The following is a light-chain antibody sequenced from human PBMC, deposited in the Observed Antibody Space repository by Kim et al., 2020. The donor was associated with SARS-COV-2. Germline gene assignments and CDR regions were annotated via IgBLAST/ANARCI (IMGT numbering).Light chain of an antibody. CDR2: GAP. CDR1: PCVTSNH. V-gene: IGKV3-20*01. J-gene: IGKJ2*01. CDR3: QYYGTSVYT. Sequence: FSPGEAATLPCRATPCVTSNHLACYQQKPGQPPRLVIYGAPHRASGIPDRFSGSGSGTDFTLTINRLEPEDFAVYYCQYYGTSVYTFGQGTNLEI.